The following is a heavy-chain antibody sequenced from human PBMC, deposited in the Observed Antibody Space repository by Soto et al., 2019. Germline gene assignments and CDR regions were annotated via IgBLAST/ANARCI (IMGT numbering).Heavy chain of an antibody. J-gene: IGHJ6*03. CDR2: ISWNSGSI. D-gene: IGHD2-2*01. Sequence: GGSLRLSCAASGFTFDDYAMHWVRQAPGKGLEWVSGISWNSGSIGYADSVKGRFTISRDNAKNSLYLQMNSLRAEDTALYYCAKDSRNPDPDCSSTSCYDPQADHYYYMDVWGKGTTVTVSS. V-gene: IGHV3-9*01. CDR1: GFTFDDYA. CDR3: AKDSRNPDPDCSSTSCYDPQADHYYYMDV.